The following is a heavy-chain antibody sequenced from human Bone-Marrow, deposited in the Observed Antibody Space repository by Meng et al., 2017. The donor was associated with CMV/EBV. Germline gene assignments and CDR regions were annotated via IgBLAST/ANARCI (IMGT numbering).Heavy chain of an antibody. J-gene: IGHJ4*02. CDR2: IYADGRT. V-gene: IGHV3-53*01. D-gene: IGHD3-3*02. Sequence: GGSLRLSCAASGFTFSSYSMNWVRLAPGKGLEWVSVIYADGRTYYADSVEGRFTFSRDNSKNTLYLQMNGLRADDTAVYYCAKVSNTWYYFDYWGQGTLVTVSS. CDR1: GFTFSSYS. CDR3: AKVSNTWYYFDY.